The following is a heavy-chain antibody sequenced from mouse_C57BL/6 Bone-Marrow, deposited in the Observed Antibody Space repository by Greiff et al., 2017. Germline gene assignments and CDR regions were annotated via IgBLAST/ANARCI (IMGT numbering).Heavy chain of an antibody. D-gene: IGHD2-5*01. V-gene: IGHV1-82*01. Sequence: QVQLKESGPELVKPGASVKISCKASGYAFSSSWMNWVKQRPGKGLEWIGRIYPGDGDTNYNGKFKGKATLTADKSSSTADMQLSSLTSEDSAVYFCASTLYYSNVYYAFEYWGQATSVTVSS. CDR1: GYAFSSSW. CDR2: IYPGDGDT. J-gene: IGHJ4*01. CDR3: ASTLYYSNVYYAFEY.